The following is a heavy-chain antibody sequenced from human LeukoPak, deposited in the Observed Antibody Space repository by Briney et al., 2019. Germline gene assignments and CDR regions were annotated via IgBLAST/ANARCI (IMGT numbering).Heavy chain of an antibody. CDR1: GFTFSDCY. D-gene: IGHD3-22*01. V-gene: IGHV3-11*01. CDR2: ISSSGSTI. Sequence: GGSLRLSCAASGFTFSDCYMSWIRQAPGKGLEWVSYISSSGSTIYYADSVKGRFTISRDNAKNSLYLQMNSLRAEDTAVYYCAGMMYDSSGYPEWGQGTLVTVSS. J-gene: IGHJ4*02. CDR3: AGMMYDSSGYPE.